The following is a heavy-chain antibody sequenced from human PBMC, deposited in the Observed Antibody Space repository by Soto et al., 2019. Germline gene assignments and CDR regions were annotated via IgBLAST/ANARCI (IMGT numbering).Heavy chain of an antibody. D-gene: IGHD6-13*01. CDR3: ARLIGNSWFVG. J-gene: IGHJ4*02. Sequence: PSETLSLTCTVSGDSISGSPYYWGWICQPPGKRLEWIGSIFYDGYTVYTPSLKSRVTISVDTSKNQVSLQLDSVTPEDTAVYYCARLIGNSWFVGWGQGTLVTVSS. CDR2: IFYDGYT. V-gene: IGHV4-39*01. CDR1: GDSISGSPYY.